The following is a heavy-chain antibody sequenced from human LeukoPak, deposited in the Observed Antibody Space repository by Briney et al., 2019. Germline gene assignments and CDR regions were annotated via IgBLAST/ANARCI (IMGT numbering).Heavy chain of an antibody. J-gene: IGHJ4*02. CDR3: ARSSSSGTRHDY. CDR1: GGTFSSYA. D-gene: IGHD3-22*01. Sequence: GSSVKVSCKASGGTFSSYAISWVRQAPGQGLEWMGGIIPIFGTANYAQKFQGRVMITADESTSTAYMELSSLRSEDTAVYYCARSSSSGTRHDYWGQGTLVTVSS. CDR2: IIPIFGTA. V-gene: IGHV1-69*01.